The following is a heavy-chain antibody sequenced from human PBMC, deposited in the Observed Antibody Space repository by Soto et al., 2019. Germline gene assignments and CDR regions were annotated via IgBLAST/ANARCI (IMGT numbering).Heavy chain of an antibody. CDR1: GLTFGDSA. V-gene: IGHV3-49*03. Sequence: GGSLRLSCTSSGLTFGDSAMSWFRQAPGKGLEWVGFIRSKTYGGTTEYAASVKGRFTISRDDSKSIAYLQMNSLKTEDTAVYYCAKDGAYDFWSGNTFDYWGQGTLVTVSS. D-gene: IGHD3-3*01. CDR3: AKDGAYDFWSGNTFDY. J-gene: IGHJ4*02. CDR2: IRSKTYGGTT.